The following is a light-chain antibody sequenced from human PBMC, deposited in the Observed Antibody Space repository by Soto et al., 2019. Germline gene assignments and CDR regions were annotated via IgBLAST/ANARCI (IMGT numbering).Light chain of an antibody. CDR3: SSYTSSNTYV. CDR1: SSDVGTYNY. J-gene: IGLJ1*01. Sequence: QSALTQPASVSGSPGQSITISCTGTSSDVGTYNYVSWYQQHTGKAPKLMIYEVSNRPSGVSNRFSGSKSGNTASLTISGLQAEDEADYYCSSYTSSNTYVFGTGTKVTVL. CDR2: EVS. V-gene: IGLV2-14*01.